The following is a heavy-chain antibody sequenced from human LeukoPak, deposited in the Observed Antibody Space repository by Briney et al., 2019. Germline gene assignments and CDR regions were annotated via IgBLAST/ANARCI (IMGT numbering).Heavy chain of an antibody. V-gene: IGHV3-23*01. D-gene: IGHD3-3*01. J-gene: IGHJ4*02. CDR1: GITFSNYA. CDR3: AKGGLRSTPLDY. Sequence: GGSLRLSCAASGITFSNYAMSWVRQAPGKGLEWVSAISAGGSTYYADSVKGRFTISRDNSKTTLYLQMNSLRAEDTAVYYCAKGGLRSTPLDYWGQGTLVTVSS. CDR2: ISAGGST.